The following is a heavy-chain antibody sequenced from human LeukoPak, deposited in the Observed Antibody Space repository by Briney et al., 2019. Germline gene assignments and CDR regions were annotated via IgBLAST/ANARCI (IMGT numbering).Heavy chain of an antibody. V-gene: IGHV6-1*01. J-gene: IGHJ3*02. CDR3: ARVDGGSYLRTFDI. CDR2: TYYKSEWYN. Sequence: SQTLSLTCAISGDSISRNTITWNWIRQSPSRGLEWLGRTYYKSEWYNDYAVSVKSRIIINPDTSKNQFSLQLSSVTPEDTAMYYCARVDGGSYLRTFDIWGQGTMVTVSS. CDR1: GDSISRNTIT. D-gene: IGHD1-26*01.